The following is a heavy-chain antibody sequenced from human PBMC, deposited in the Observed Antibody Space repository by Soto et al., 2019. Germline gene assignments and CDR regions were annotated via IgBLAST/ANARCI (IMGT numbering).Heavy chain of an antibody. CDR3: ARKAKYGAYDIDY. CDR2: ISSSSSYI. Sequence: EVQLVESGGGLVKPGGSLRLSCAASGFTFSSYSMNWVRQAPGKGLEWVSSISSSSSYIYYADSVKGRFTISRDNAKNSLYLQMNSLRAEDTAVYYCARKAKYGAYDIDYWGQGTLVTVSS. CDR1: GFTFSSYS. V-gene: IGHV3-21*01. J-gene: IGHJ4*02. D-gene: IGHD4-17*01.